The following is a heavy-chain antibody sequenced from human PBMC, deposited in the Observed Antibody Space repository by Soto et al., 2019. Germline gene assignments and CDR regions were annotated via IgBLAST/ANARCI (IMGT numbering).Heavy chain of an antibody. CDR3: VRDGDASVVNFPDY. Sequence: ASVKVSFKASGYTFTSYGSSWVRQSPGQGLEWMGWISAYNGNTNYAQKVQGRVTMTTDTSTSTAYMELRSLRSDDTAVYYCVRDGDASVVNFPDYWGQGTLVTVSS. CDR1: GYTFTSYG. J-gene: IGHJ4*02. CDR2: ISAYNGNT. V-gene: IGHV1-18*04. D-gene: IGHD2-21*01.